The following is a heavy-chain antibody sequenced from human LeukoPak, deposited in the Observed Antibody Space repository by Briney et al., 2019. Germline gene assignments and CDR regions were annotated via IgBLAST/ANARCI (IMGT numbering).Heavy chain of an antibody. CDR3: ARAEGYSGSYFDY. CDR1: GFTVSSNY. J-gene: IGHJ4*02. Sequence: GGSLRLSCAPSGFTVSSNYMSWVRQAPGKGLEWVSVIYSGGRTYYADSVKGRFTISRDNSKNTLYLQMNSLRAEDTAVYYCARAEGYSGSYFDYWGQGTLVTVSS. D-gene: IGHD1-26*01. V-gene: IGHV3-66*01. CDR2: IYSGGRT.